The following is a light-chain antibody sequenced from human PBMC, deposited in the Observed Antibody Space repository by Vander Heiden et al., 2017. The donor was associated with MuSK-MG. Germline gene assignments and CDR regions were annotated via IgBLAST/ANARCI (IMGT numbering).Light chain of an antibody. V-gene: IGLV2-11*01. CDR3: CSYADTYTLI. Sequence: QSALTQPRSVSGSPGQSVAIPCTGTSSDVGGNNFVSWYQQHPANAHKLMVYDVSKRPSGIPDRFSGSKSGTTASLTISGLQAEDDADYYCCSYADTYTLIFGGGTKVTVL. CDR1: SSDVGGNNF. CDR2: DVS. J-gene: IGLJ2*01.